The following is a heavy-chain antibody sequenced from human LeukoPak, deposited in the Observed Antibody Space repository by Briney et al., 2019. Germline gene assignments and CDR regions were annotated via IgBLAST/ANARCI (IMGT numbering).Heavy chain of an antibody. J-gene: IGHJ4*02. D-gene: IGHD6-13*01. Sequence: GRSLRLSCAASGFTLSSYAMHWVRQAPGKGLEWVAVISYDGSNKYYADSVKGRFTISRDNSKNTLYLQMNSLRAEDTAVYYCARSPQQQLVHDAFFDYWGQGTLVTVSS. V-gene: IGHV3-30*04. CDR2: ISYDGSNK. CDR3: ARSPQQQLVHDAFFDY. CDR1: GFTLSSYA.